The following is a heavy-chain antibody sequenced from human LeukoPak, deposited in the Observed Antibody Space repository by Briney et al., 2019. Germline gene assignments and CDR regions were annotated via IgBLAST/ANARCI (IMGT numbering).Heavy chain of an antibody. CDR1: AGSIDSHY. CDR3: ARETMHTGGWFDP. V-gene: IGHV4-59*11. Sequence: SETLSLSCTVSAGSIDSHYWSWIRQPPGKGLEWIGYIYDTGSTSYNSSLKSRATISVDTSKTQFSLKLSSVTAADTAVYYCARETMHTGGWFDPWGQGTLVTVSS. D-gene: IGHD4/OR15-4a*01. CDR2: IYDTGST. J-gene: IGHJ5*02.